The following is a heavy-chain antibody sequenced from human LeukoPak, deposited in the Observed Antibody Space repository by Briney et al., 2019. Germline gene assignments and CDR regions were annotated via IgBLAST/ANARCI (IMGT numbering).Heavy chain of an antibody. CDR1: GGSINSYY. D-gene: IGHD3-22*01. Sequence: SETLSLTCAVSGGSINSYYWSWIRQPPGKGLEWIGYIYYSGSTNYNPSLKSRVTISVDTSKNQFSLKLSSVTAADTAVYYCASYSYYYDSSGYFDYWGQGTLVTVSS. CDR3: ASYSYYYDSSGYFDY. J-gene: IGHJ4*02. V-gene: IGHV4-59*01. CDR2: IYYSGST.